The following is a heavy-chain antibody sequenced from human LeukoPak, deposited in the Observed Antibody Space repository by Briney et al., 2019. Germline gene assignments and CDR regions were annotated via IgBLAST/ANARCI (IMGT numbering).Heavy chain of an antibody. CDR3: ARAKSITIFGVVIIDRPDTSWLDP. CDR2: ISAYNGNT. V-gene: IGHV1-18*01. D-gene: IGHD3-3*01. J-gene: IGHJ5*02. Sequence: ASVKVSCKASGYTFTSYGISWVRQAPGQGLEWMGWISAYNGNTNYAQKLQGRVTMTTDTSTSTAYMELRSLRSDDTAVYYCARAKSITIFGVVIIDRPDTSWLDPWGQGTLVTVSS. CDR1: GYTFTSYG.